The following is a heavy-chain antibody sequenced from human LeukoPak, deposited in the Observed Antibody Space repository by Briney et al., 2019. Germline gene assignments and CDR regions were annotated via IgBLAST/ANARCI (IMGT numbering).Heavy chain of an antibody. CDR3: ARDGVREDIVVVPASSYFDY. J-gene: IGHJ4*02. Sequence: GGSLTLSCAASGFTFSSYSMNWVRLAPGKGLEWVSSISSSSSDIYYADSVKGRFTISRDNAKNSLYLQMNSLRAEDTAVYYCARDGVREDIVVVPASSYFDYWGQGTLVTVSS. V-gene: IGHV3-21*01. CDR1: GFTFSSYS. CDR2: ISSSSSDI. D-gene: IGHD2-2*01.